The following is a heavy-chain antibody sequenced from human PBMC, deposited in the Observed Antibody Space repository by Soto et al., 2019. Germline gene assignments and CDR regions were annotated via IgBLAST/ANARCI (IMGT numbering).Heavy chain of an antibody. CDR2: IKQDGSEE. J-gene: IGHJ4*02. CDR1: GFTTSDYW. Sequence: PGGSLRLSCAASGFTTSDYWINWVRQAPGKGLEWVANIKQDGSEEYYVDSVKGRFSISRDNAKNSVYLQMNSLRAEDTAMYYCARGHYRKSLRGQGALVTVSS. V-gene: IGHV3-7*01. CDR3: ARGHYRKSL. D-gene: IGHD1-26*01.